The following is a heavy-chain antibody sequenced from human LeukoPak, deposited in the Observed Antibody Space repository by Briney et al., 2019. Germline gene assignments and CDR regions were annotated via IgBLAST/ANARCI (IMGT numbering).Heavy chain of an antibody. D-gene: IGHD6-19*01. V-gene: IGHV1-2*02. Sequence: ASVKVSCKASGYTFTSYAMHWVRQAPGQRLEWMGWINPNSGGTNYAQKFQGRVTMTRDTSISTAYMELSRLRPDDTAVYYCARGGSGWYSWYMDVWGKGTTVTVSS. CDR3: ARGGSGWYSWYMDV. CDR2: INPNSGGT. CDR1: GYTFTSYA. J-gene: IGHJ6*03.